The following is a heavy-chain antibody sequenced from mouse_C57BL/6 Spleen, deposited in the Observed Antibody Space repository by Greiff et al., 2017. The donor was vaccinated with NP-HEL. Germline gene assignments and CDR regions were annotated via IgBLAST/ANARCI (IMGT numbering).Heavy chain of an antibody. CDR1: GFTFSDYG. D-gene: IGHD1-1*01. CDR2: ISSGSSTI. CDR3: ARMVLRSFDY. Sequence: DVKLVESGGGLVKPGGSLKLSCAASGFTFSDYGMHWVRQAPERGLEWVAYISSGSSTIYYADTVKGRFTISRDNARNTLFLQMTSLRSEDTAMYYCARMVLRSFDYWGQGTTLTVSS. V-gene: IGHV5-17*01. J-gene: IGHJ2*01.